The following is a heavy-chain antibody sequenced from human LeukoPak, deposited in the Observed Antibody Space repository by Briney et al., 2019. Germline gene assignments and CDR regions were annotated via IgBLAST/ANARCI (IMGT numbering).Heavy chain of an antibody. CDR2: IYYSGST. CDR3: ARRVVVAARNDAFDI. CDR1: GGSISSYY. J-gene: IGHJ3*02. V-gene: IGHV4-59*05. D-gene: IGHD2-15*01. Sequence: PSETLSLTCTVSGGSISSYYWSWIRQPPGKGLEWIGSIYYSGSTYYNPSLKSRVTISVDTSKNQFSLKLSSVTAADTAVYYCARRVVVAARNDAFDIWGQGTMVTVSS.